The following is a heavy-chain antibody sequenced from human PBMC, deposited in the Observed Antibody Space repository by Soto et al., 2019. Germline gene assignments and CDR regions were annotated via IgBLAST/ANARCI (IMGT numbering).Heavy chain of an antibody. Sequence: QVQLVESGGGVVRPGRSLRLSCTASGFDFSSHGFHWVRQAPGKGLEWVSAIWHDGSRKYYADSVKGRFTVSRDDPKSTLYLQMNSLRAEDTAVYHCATDDGINYWGQGTLVTVSS. CDR3: ATDDGINY. D-gene: IGHD2-15*01. CDR1: GFDFSSHG. J-gene: IGHJ4*02. CDR2: IWHDGSRK. V-gene: IGHV3-33*01.